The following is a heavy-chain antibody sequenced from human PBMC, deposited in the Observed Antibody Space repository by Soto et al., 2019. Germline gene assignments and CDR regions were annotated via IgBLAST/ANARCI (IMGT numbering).Heavy chain of an antibody. J-gene: IGHJ4*02. CDR1: GGTFSSYA. V-gene: IGHV1-69*06. Sequence: EASVKVSCKASGGTFSSYAISWVRQAPGQGLEWMGGIIPIFGTASYAQKFQGRVTITADKSTSTAYMELSSLRSEDTAVYYCARVGGSYGDYEIGYWGQGTLVTVPS. D-gene: IGHD4-17*01. CDR2: IIPIFGTA. CDR3: ARVGGSYGDYEIGY.